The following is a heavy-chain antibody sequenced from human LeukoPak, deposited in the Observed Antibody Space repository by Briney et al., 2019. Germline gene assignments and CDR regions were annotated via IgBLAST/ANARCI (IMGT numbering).Heavy chain of an antibody. CDR3: ASQYSSGWYVGFDY. J-gene: IGHJ4*02. CDR1: GFTFSSYA. D-gene: IGHD6-19*01. V-gene: IGHV3-30*04. Sequence: PGGSLRLSCAASGFTFSSYAMHWVRQAPGKGLEWVAVISYDGSNKYYADSVKGRFTISRDNSKTTLYLQMNSLRAEDTAVYYCASQYSSGWYVGFDYWGQGTLVTVSS. CDR2: ISYDGSNK.